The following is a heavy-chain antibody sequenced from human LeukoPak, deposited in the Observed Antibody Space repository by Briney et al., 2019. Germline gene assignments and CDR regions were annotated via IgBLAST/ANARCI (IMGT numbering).Heavy chain of an antibody. D-gene: IGHD3-10*01. J-gene: IGHJ6*03. CDR1: GYTFTSYG. Sequence: ASVKLSFTSSGYTFTSYGISWVRHAPGQGLGWMGWINPNSGGTNYSQKFQGRGTMTRDTSISTAYMELSRLRSDDTAVYYCASAKTRYGSGSYYNGDMDVWGKGTTVTVS. CDR2: INPNSGGT. V-gene: IGHV1-2*02. CDR3: ASAKTRYGSGSYYNGDMDV.